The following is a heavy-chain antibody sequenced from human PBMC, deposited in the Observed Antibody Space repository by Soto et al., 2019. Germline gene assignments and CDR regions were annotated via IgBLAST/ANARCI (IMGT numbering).Heavy chain of an antibody. CDR2: ISGSGGST. V-gene: IGHV3-23*01. CDR3: AKGRGDYDILTGYRDDAFDI. Sequence: GGSLRLSCAASGFTFSSYAMSWVRQAPGKGLECFSAISGSGGSTYYADSVKGRFTISRDNSKNTLYLQMNSLRAEDTAVYYCAKGRGDYDILTGYRDDAFDIWGQGTMVTVSS. CDR1: GFTFSSYA. D-gene: IGHD3-9*01. J-gene: IGHJ3*02.